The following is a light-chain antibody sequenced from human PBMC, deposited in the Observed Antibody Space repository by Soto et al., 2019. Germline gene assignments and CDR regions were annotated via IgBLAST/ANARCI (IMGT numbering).Light chain of an antibody. CDR3: QQTYSTLSIT. Sequence: DIQVTQSPSSLSASVGDRVTITCRASESIARHLNWYQQKPGKAPKLLIYAASSLHNGVPSRFRGGGSGTDFTLTISNLQPEDVATYYCQQTYSTLSITFGQGTRLEIK. J-gene: IGKJ5*01. CDR1: ESIARH. V-gene: IGKV1-39*01. CDR2: AAS.